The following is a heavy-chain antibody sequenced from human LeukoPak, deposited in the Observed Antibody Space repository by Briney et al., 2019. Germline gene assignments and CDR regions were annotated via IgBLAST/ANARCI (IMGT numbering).Heavy chain of an antibody. D-gene: IGHD2-2*01. Sequence: PSETLSLTCTVSGGSISSGSYYWSWIRQPAGKGLEWIGRIYTSGSTNYNPSLKSRVTISVDTSKNQFSLKLSSVTAADTAVYYCAREGQGSTHFDYWGQGTLVTVSS. CDR3: AREGQGSTHFDY. J-gene: IGHJ4*02. CDR1: GGSISSGSYY. CDR2: IYTSGST. V-gene: IGHV4-61*02.